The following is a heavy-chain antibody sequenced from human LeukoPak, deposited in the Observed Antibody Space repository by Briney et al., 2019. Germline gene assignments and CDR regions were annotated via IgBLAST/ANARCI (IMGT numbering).Heavy chain of an antibody. V-gene: IGHV3-33*01. Sequence: GGSLRLSCAASGFTLSSYGMHWVRQAPGKGLEWVAVIWYDGSNKYYADSVKGRFTISRDNSKNTLYLQMNSLRAEDTAVYYCARDVDDSYYFDYWGQGTLVTVSS. CDR1: GFTLSSYG. D-gene: IGHD5-12*01. CDR2: IWYDGSNK. J-gene: IGHJ4*02. CDR3: ARDVDDSYYFDY.